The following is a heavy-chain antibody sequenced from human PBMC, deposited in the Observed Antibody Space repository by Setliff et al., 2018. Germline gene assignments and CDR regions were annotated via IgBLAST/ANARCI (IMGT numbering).Heavy chain of an antibody. CDR1: GGSFSTYY. J-gene: IGHJ5*02. CDR3: ARAPRRGMVRGANNWFDP. D-gene: IGHD3-10*01. Sequence: SETLSLTCAVYGGSFSTYYWIWIRQPPGKGLEWIGEINHSGSTNYNPSLKSRVTISVDTSKNQFSLKLSSVTAADTALYYCARAPRRGMVRGANNWFDPWGQGTLVTVSS. CDR2: INHSGST. V-gene: IGHV4-34*01.